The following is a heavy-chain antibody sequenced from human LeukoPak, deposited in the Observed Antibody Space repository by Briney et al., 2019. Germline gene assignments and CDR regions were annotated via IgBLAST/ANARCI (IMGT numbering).Heavy chain of an antibody. CDR1: GFTFTQYW. CDR2: LHPDGSER. Sequence: GGSPRLSCVASGFTFTQYWMTWVRQAPGKGLEWVARLHPDGSERNYVGSVEGRFTVFGDNAKSSLFLQMHSLRVEDTAVYYCARGGYSFDYLGQGTLVTVPS. D-gene: IGHD5-12*01. V-gene: IGHV3-7*01. CDR3: ARGGYSFDY. J-gene: IGHJ4*02.